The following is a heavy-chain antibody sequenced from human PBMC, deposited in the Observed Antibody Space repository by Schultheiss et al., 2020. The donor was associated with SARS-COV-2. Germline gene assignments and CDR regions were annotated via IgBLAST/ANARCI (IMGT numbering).Heavy chain of an antibody. J-gene: IGHJ4*02. CDR1: GFTFSSYA. D-gene: IGHD2-15*01. CDR2: IYSGGST. Sequence: GGSLRLSCAASGFTFSSYAMSWVRQAPGKGLEWVSVIYSGGSTYYADSVKGRFTISRDNSKNTLYLQMNSLRAEDTAVYYCARDPKYCSGGSCYSYYFDYWGQGTLVTVSS. V-gene: IGHV3-66*01. CDR3: ARDPKYCSGGSCYSYYFDY.